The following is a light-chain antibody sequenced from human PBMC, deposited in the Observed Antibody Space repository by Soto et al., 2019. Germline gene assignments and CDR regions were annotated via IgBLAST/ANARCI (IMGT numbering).Light chain of an antibody. V-gene: IGKV4-1*01. Sequence: IVMTQSTDSLAVSLGERATINCESSQIFFYSSNNKNCLAWYQQKPGQPPKLLIYWAYIRESGVPDRFSGGGSGTDFTLTISGLQAEDVAVYYCQQYCVRPWTFGQGSKVDIK. CDR2: WAY. CDR1: QIFFYSSNNKNC. J-gene: IGKJ1*01. CDR3: QQYCVRPWT.